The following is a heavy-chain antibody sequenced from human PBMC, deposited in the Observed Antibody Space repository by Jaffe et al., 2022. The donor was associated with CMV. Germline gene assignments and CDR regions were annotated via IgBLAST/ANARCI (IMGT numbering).Heavy chain of an antibody. V-gene: IGHV3-23*01. Sequence: EVLLLESGGRVVQPGGSLRLSCTTSGGTLRDYAMNWVRQAPGKGLEWVSTMSATEGNRFYADSVKGRFTISRDLSKRTLYLQMNSLTAEDTAVYYCASCGGDVLTGYLGRRKEYYYHSTMDVWGQGTTVIVS. J-gene: IGHJ6*02. CDR3: ASCGGDVLTGYLGRRKEYYYHSTMDV. CDR1: GGTLRDYA. CDR2: MSATEGNR. D-gene: IGHD3-9*01.